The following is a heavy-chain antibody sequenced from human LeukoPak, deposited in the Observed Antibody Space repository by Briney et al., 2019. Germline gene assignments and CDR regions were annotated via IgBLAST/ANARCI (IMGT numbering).Heavy chain of an antibody. CDR3: ARALTYSGSYLDY. CDR1: GFTFSSYW. Sequence: GGSLRLSCAASGFTFSSYWMSWVRQAPGKGLEWVANIKQDGSEKYYVDSVKGRFTISRDNAKNSLYLQMNSLRAEDTAVYYCARALTYSGSYLDYWGQGTLVTVSS. D-gene: IGHD1-26*01. J-gene: IGHJ4*02. CDR2: IKQDGSEK. V-gene: IGHV3-7*01.